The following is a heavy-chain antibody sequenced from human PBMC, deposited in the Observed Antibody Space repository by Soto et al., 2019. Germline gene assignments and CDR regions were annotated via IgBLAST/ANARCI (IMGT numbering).Heavy chain of an antibody. CDR1: GFTFSNYW. J-gene: IGHJ4*02. CDR3: ARGAYSSGWYPDYFDY. CDR2: IKQDGSEK. Sequence: GGSLRLSCAASGFTFSNYWMSWVRQAPGKGLEWVANIKQDGSEKYYVDSMKGRFTISRDNAKNSLYLQMNGLRVEDTAVYYCARGAYSSGWYPDYFDYWGQGTLVTVSS. D-gene: IGHD6-19*01. V-gene: IGHV3-7*01.